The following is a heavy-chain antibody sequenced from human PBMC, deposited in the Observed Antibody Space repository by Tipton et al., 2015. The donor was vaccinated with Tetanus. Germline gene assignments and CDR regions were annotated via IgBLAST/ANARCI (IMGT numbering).Heavy chain of an antibody. CDR2: IYYSGST. CDR1: GGSISSSSYY. V-gene: IGHV4-39*01. J-gene: IGHJ6*02. Sequence: TLSLTCTVSGGSISSSSYYWGWIRQPPGKGLEWIGSIYYSGSTYYNPSLKSRVTIYVDTSKNPFSLKLSSVTAADTAVYYCARLGPYGSGSYYNRGNYYGMDVWGQGTTVTVSS. CDR3: ARLGPYGSGSYYNRGNYYGMDV. D-gene: IGHD3-10*01.